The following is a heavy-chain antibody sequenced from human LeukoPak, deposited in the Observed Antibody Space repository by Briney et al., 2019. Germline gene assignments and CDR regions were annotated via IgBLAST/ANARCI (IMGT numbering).Heavy chain of an antibody. CDR3: ARHCNSQSSCSYYYYMDV. J-gene: IGHJ6*03. V-gene: IGHV4-4*09. CDR2: IYTSENP. CDR1: GGSFNSYY. D-gene: IGHD2-2*01. Sequence: PSETLSLTCTVSGGSFNSYYWSWIRQPPGMGLEWIGYIYTSENPNYNPSLESRVTISADTSKNQFFLKLTSVTAADTAVYYCARHCNSQSSCSYYYYMDVWGKGTTVTVSS.